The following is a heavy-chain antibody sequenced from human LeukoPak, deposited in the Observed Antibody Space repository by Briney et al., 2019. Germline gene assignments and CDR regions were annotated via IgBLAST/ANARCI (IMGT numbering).Heavy chain of an antibody. D-gene: IGHD3-10*01. Sequence: SETLSLTCTVSSGSISTSNYYWGWVRQPPGKALEWIGNIFYSGSTYYSPSLKSRVTISLDTSRNQFSLQLSSVTPDDTAVYYCARADLDYYGSNRFFDLWGQGTLVTVSS. V-gene: IGHV4-39*07. J-gene: IGHJ2*01. CDR2: IFYSGST. CDR1: SGSISTSNYY. CDR3: ARADLDYYGSNRFFDL.